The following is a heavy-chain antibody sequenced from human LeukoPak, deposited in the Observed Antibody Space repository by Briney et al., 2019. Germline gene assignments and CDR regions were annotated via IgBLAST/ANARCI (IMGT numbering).Heavy chain of an antibody. D-gene: IGHD3-10*01. CDR2: ITSSSFST. CDR3: ARGRSITLLRGVAMSDGFDI. Sequence: KPGRSLRLSCSASGFTFSDYYMTWIRQAPGKGLEWVSCITSSSFSTNYADSVKGRFTISRDNSKNSLYLQMNGLRAEDTAVYYCARGRSITLLRGVAMSDGFDIWGQGAMVTVSS. V-gene: IGHV3-11*06. J-gene: IGHJ3*02. CDR1: GFTFSDYY.